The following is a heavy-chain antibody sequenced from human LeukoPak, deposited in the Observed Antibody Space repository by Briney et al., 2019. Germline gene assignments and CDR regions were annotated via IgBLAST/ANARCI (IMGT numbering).Heavy chain of an antibody. CDR2: INPDSGFT. J-gene: IGHJ4*02. D-gene: IGHD3-16*01. CDR1: GYKFTDDY. CDR3: APTAEAYTSWWKV. V-gene: IGHV1-2*02. Sequence: ASVKVSCKASGYKFTDDYMLWVRQAPGQGLEFMGWINPDSGFTNYAQKFKGRVTMTRDTSISTAYLKVRSLTSDDTAVYYCAPTAEAYTSWWKVWGQGTLVTVSS.